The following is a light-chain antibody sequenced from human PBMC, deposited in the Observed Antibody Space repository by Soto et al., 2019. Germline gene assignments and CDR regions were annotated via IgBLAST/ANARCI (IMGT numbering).Light chain of an antibody. CDR1: SSDVGGYNY. J-gene: IGLJ2*01. CDR2: EVS. CDR3: SSYTSSSVVV. Sequence: ALTQPASVSGSPGQSITISCTGTSSDVGGYNYVSWYQQHPGKAPKLMIYEVSNRPSGVSNRFSGSKSGNTASLTISGLQAEDEADYYCSSYTSSSVVVFGGGTQLTVL. V-gene: IGLV2-14*01.